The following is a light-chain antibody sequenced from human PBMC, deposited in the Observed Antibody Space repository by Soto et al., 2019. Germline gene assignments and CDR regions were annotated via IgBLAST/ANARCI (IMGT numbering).Light chain of an antibody. Sequence: DIVLTQSPGTLSLSPGERVTLSCRASQFVTSKLAWYQQRPGQAPRLLIYATSTRATGISGRFSGSGSGTEFTLTISRLEPEDVSVYYCQHYDSSPRTFGQGTKVDIK. V-gene: IGKV3-20*01. CDR3: QHYDSSPRT. J-gene: IGKJ2*02. CDR2: ATS. CDR1: QFVTSK.